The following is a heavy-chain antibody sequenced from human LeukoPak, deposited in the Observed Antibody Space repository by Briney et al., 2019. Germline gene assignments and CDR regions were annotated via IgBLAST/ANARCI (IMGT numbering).Heavy chain of an antibody. D-gene: IGHD2-2*01. Sequence: GASVKVSCKASGGTFSSYAISWVRQAPGQGLEWMGGIIPIFGTANYAQKFQGRVTITADESTSTAYMELSSLRSEDTAVYYCARVLEYQLLSSAFDIWGPGTMVTVSS. V-gene: IGHV1-69*13. CDR2: IIPIFGTA. CDR3: ARVLEYQLLSSAFDI. CDR1: GGTFSSYA. J-gene: IGHJ3*02.